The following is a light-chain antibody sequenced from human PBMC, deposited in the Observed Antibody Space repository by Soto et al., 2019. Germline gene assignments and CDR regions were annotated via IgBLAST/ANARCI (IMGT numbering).Light chain of an antibody. J-gene: IGLJ3*02. V-gene: IGLV3-21*04. CDR2: YDT. CDR1: NIGGKT. CDR3: HVWDSSRDHVV. Sequence: SYVLIQPPSVSVAXXKTAXXXXGGSNIGGKTVHWFQQKPGQAPVVVLYYDTHRPSGIPERFSGSNSGNTATLTITRVDAGDEADYYCHVWDSSRDHVVFGGGTKLTVL.